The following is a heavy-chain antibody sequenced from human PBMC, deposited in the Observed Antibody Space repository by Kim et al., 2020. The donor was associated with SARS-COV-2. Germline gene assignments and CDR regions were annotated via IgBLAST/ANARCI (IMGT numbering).Heavy chain of an antibody. D-gene: IGHD5-12*01. CDR3: ARGGVAWTVDY. V-gene: IGHV4-59*09. J-gene: IGHJ4*02. Sequence: NYQPSLKSRVNISVDTSKSQVSLKLTSVTAAATAVYYCARGGVAWTVDYWGQGTLVTVSS.